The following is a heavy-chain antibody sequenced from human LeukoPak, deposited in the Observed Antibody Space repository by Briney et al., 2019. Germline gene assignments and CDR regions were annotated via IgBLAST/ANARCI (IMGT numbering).Heavy chain of an antibody. Sequence: SETLSLTCTVAGASISSYYWSWIRQPPGKRLEWIGYIDYSGSPNYNPSLKSRVTISVDTSKNQFSLKLSSVTAADTAVYFCARHYPPDYTFDCWGRGTLVTVSS. D-gene: IGHD4-11*01. CDR1: GASISSYY. CDR2: IDYSGSP. J-gene: IGHJ4*02. V-gene: IGHV4-59*08. CDR3: ARHYPPDYTFDC.